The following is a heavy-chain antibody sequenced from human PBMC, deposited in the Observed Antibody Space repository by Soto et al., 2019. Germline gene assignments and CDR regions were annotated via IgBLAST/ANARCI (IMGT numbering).Heavy chain of an antibody. CDR1: GGSISSGDYY. CDR3: ATLPPRIVVTLLPIPT. Sequence: PSETLSLTCTVSGGSISSGDYYWSWIRQPPGKGLEWIGYIYYSGSTYYNPSLKSRVTISVDTSKNHFSLKLSSVTAADTAVYYCATLPPRIVVTLLPIPTWGQGIQVTVSS. J-gene: IGHJ5*02. CDR2: IYYSGST. V-gene: IGHV4-30-4*01. D-gene: IGHD2-21*01.